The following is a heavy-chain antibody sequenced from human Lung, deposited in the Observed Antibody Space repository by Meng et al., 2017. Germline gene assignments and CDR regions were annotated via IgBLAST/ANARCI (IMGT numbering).Heavy chain of an antibody. CDR2: INTNTGDP. CDR3: ARKKWLATGEVH. CDR1: GYTFTNYA. J-gene: IGHJ4*02. Sequence: QVQLVQSGSELKKPGAIVMISCKASGYTFTNYAMNWVRQAPGQGLEWMGWINTNTGDPTYAQGFTGRFVFSLDTSVSTAYLQISSLKTEDTAVYYCARKKWLATGEVHWGQGTLVTVSS. V-gene: IGHV7-4-1*02. D-gene: IGHD6-19*01.